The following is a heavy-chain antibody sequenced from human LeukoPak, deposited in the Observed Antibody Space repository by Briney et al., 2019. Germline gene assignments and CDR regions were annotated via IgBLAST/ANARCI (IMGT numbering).Heavy chain of an antibody. CDR1: GGSISSYY. V-gene: IGHV4-59*01. CDR3: AREENYYDSSGYYYRFDP. Sequence: SETLSLTCTVSGGSISSYYWSWIRQPPGKGLEWIGYIYYSGSTNYNPSLKSRVTISVDTPKNQFSLKLSSVTAADTAVYYCAREENYYDSSGYYYRFDPWGQGTLVTVSS. J-gene: IGHJ5*02. D-gene: IGHD3-22*01. CDR2: IYYSGST.